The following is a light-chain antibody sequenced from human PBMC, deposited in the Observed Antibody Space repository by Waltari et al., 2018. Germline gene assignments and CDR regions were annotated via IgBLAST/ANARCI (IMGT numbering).Light chain of an antibody. J-gene: IGKJ1*01. CDR2: EAS. V-gene: IGKV3-20*01. CDR3: QNHERLPAT. Sequence: EIVLTHSPGSLSLSPGERATLSCRASQSVGRFIVWYQQKPGPAPRLLSYEASRRAHGTPDRFSGSGSGTDFSLTISGLEPEDFAVYYCQNHERLPATFGQGTKVEIK. CDR1: QSVGRF.